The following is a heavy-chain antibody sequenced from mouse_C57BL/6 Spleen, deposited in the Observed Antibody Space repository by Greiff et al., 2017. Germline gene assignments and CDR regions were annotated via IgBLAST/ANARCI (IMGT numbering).Heavy chain of an antibody. Sequence: QVQLQQSGPGLVAPSQSLSITCTVSGFSLTSYGVHWVRQPPGKGLEWLVVIWSDGSTTYNSALKSRLSISKDNSKSQVFLKMNSLQTDDTAMYYGARHNIYSNYGYAMDYWGQGTSVTVSS. J-gene: IGHJ4*01. V-gene: IGHV2-6-1*01. CDR2: IWSDGST. D-gene: IGHD2-5*01. CDR3: ARHNIYSNYGYAMDY. CDR1: GFSLTSYG.